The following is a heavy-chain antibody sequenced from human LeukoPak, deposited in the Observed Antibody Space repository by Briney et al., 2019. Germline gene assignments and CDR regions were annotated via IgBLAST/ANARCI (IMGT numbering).Heavy chain of an antibody. CDR1: GFTFSSYA. CDR2: ISGSGGST. CDR3: AKSGRSDGWQYCDF. V-gene: IGHV3-23*01. D-gene: IGHD5-24*01. J-gene: IGHJ4*02. Sequence: PGGSLRLSCAASGFTFSSYAMSWVRQAPGKGLEWVSAISGSGGSTYYADSVKGRFTISRDNSKNTLSLQMNSLRAEDTAVYYCAKSGRSDGWQYCDFGGQGTLVTVSS.